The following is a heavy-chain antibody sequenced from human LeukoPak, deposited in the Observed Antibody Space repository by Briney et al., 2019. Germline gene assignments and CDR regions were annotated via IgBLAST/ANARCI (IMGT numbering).Heavy chain of an antibody. CDR1: GFTFSDYY. CDR3: ARDLSYYGSGSYPTGYMDV. Sequence: GGSLRLSCAASGFTFSDYYMSWIRQAPGKGLEWVSYISSSGSTIYYADSVKGRFTISRGNAKNSLYLQMNSLRAEDTAVYYCARDLSYYGSGSYPTGYMDVWGKGTTVTVSS. D-gene: IGHD3-10*01. CDR2: ISSSGSTI. J-gene: IGHJ6*03. V-gene: IGHV3-11*04.